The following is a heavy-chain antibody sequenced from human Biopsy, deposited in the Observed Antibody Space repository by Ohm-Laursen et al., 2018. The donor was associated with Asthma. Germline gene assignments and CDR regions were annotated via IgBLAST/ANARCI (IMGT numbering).Heavy chain of an antibody. CDR2: LIPVLGTP. J-gene: IGHJ6*02. Sequence: GASVKVSCKASGYPFTGYYMHWVRQAPGQGLEWMGGLIPVLGTPDRAQMFEGRVTITADESTSTAYMELSSLSSEDTAVYYCARGYSGSDRIVYYYSGLEVWGQGTTVTVSS. CDR1: GYPFTGYY. CDR3: ARGYSGSDRIVYYYSGLEV. D-gene: IGHD5-12*01. V-gene: IGHV1-69*13.